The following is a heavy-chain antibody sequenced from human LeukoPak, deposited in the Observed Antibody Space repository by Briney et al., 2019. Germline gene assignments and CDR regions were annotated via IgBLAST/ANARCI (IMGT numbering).Heavy chain of an antibody. CDR1: GGSISSGGYS. D-gene: IGHD3-10*01. CDR3: ARGVSSGDCFDP. CDR2: IYYSGST. Sequence: KPSETLSLTCAVSGGSISSGGYSWSWIRQPPGEGLEWIGYIYYSGSTYYNPSLKSRVTISVDTSKNQFSLKLSSVTAADTAVYYCARGVSSGDCFDPWGQGTLVTVSS. V-gene: IGHV4-30-4*07. J-gene: IGHJ5*02.